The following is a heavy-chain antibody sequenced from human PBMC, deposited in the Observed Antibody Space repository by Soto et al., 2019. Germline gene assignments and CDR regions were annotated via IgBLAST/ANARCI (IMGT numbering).Heavy chain of an antibody. J-gene: IGHJ6*02. CDR1: GFTFSSYG. Sequence: QVQLVESGGGVVQPGRSLRLSCAASGFTFSSYGMHWVRQAPGKGLEWMAVIWYDGSNKYYADSVKGRFTISRDNSKNRLNLQMNSLRAEDTAVDYWARCDCISTSCYGYYYGMDVGGQGTTVTVSS. CDR2: IWYDGSNK. V-gene: IGHV3-33*01. CDR3: ARCDCISTSCYGYYYGMDV. D-gene: IGHD2-2*01.